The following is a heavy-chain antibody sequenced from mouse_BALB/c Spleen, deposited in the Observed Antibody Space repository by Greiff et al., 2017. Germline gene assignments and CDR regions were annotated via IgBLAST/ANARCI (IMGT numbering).Heavy chain of an antibody. V-gene: IGHV5-17*02. CDR3: ARGTYYRYDGYWYFDV. Sequence: EVQLVESGGGLVQPGGSRKLSCAASGFTFSSFGMHWVRQAPEKGLEWVAYISSGSSTIYYADTVKGRFTISRDNPKNTLFLQMTSLRSEDTAMYYCARGTYYRYDGYWYFDVWGAGSAVRVSS. D-gene: IGHD2-14*01. CDR2: ISSGSSTI. J-gene: IGHJ1*01. CDR1: GFTFSSFG.